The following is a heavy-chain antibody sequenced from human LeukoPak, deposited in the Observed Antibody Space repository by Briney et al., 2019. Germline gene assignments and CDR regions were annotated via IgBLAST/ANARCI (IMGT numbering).Heavy chain of an antibody. CDR1: GGSISSYY. CDR3: ARGIAVAGEIYYYYYYMDV. CDR2: IYYSGST. D-gene: IGHD6-19*01. J-gene: IGHJ6*03. V-gene: IGHV4-59*12. Sequence: PSETLSLTCTVSGGSISSYYWSWIRQPPGKGLEGIGYIYYSGSTNYNPSLKSRVTISVDTSKNQFSLKLSSVTAADTAVYYCARGIAVAGEIYYYYYYMDVWGKGTTVTVSS.